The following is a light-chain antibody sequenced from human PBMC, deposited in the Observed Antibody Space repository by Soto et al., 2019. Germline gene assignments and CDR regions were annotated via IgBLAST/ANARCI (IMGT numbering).Light chain of an antibody. V-gene: IGLV2-11*01. CDR2: DVT. CDR3: CSYAGSYSGV. J-gene: IGLJ3*02. CDR1: SSNVGGYSY. Sequence: QSALTQPRSVSGSPGQSVTISCTGTSSNVGGYSYVSWYQQHPGIAPQLIIYDVTKRPSGVPDRFSGSKSGNTASLTISGLQAEDGADYYCCSYAGSYSGVFGGGTKLPAL.